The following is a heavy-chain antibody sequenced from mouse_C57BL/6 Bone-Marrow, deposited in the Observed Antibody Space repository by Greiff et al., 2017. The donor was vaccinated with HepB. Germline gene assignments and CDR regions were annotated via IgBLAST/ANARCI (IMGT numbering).Heavy chain of an antibody. J-gene: IGHJ4*01. Sequence: VQLKESGPGLVKPSQSLSLTCSVTGYSITSGYYWNWIRQFPGNKLEWMGYISYDGSNNYNPSLKNRISITRDTSKNQFFLKLNSVTTEDTATYYCARRGFYDYGRDYWGQGTSVTVSS. CDR2: ISYDGSN. CDR1: GYSITSGYY. D-gene: IGHD1-1*01. V-gene: IGHV3-6*01. CDR3: ARRGFYDYGRDY.